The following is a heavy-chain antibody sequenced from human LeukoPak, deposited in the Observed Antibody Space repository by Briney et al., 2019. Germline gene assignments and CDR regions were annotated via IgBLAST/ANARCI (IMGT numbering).Heavy chain of an antibody. CDR2: IYYSGST. CDR3: ARGYYITVTTHGHFDY. D-gene: IGHD4-17*01. CDR1: GGSISSSSYY. V-gene: IGHV4-39*07. J-gene: IGHJ4*02. Sequence: PSETLSLTCTVSGGSISSSSYYWGWIRQPPGKGLEWIGSIYYSGSTYCNPSLKSRVTISVDTSKNQFSLKLSSVTAADTAVYYCARGYYITVTTHGHFDYWGQGTLVTVSS.